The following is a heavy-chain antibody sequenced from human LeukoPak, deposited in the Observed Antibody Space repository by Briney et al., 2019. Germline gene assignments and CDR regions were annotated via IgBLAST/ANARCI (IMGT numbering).Heavy chain of an antibody. Sequence: SETLSLTCAVSGASISGSGYYWGWIRQPPGMELQWIGNIYHTGSTYYNASLQSRVTISIDTSKNQFSLRLNSVIAADTAVYYCARQTGSGLFILPGGQGTLVTVSS. V-gene: IGHV4-39*01. CDR2: IYHTGST. CDR1: GASISGSGYY. CDR3: ARQTGSGLFILP. D-gene: IGHD3/OR15-3a*01. J-gene: IGHJ4*02.